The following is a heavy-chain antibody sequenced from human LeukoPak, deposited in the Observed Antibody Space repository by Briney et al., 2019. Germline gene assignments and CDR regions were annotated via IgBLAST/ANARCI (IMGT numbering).Heavy chain of an antibody. CDR2: IKRDGSEK. V-gene: IGHV3-7*01. Sequence: GGSLRLSCAASGFTFSSYLMSWVRQAPGKGLEWVANIKRDGSEKYYVDSVKGRFTISRDNAKNSLYLQMNSLRAEDTAVYYCARERYSSGASSFDYWGQGTLVTVFS. J-gene: IGHJ4*02. CDR1: GFTFSSYL. CDR3: ARERYSSGASSFDY. D-gene: IGHD1-14*01.